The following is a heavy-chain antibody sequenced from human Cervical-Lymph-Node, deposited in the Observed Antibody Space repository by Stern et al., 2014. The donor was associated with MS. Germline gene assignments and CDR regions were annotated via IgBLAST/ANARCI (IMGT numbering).Heavy chain of an antibody. V-gene: IGHV1-24*01. CDR3: ATAPLAYYYDTSAYYNNY. J-gene: IGHJ4*02. Sequence: QVQLMQSGAEVKKPGASVKVSCKVSGYPLTELSMHWVRQAPGRGLEWMGGFDPEDGEIIYAQKFQGRVSMTEDASTETAYMDLSSLTSEDTAVYYCATAPLAYYYDTSAYYNNYWGQGTLVTVSS. CDR2: FDPEDGEI. D-gene: IGHD3-22*01. CDR1: GYPLTELS.